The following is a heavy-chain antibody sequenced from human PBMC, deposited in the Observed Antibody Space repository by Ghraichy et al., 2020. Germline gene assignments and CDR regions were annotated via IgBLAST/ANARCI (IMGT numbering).Heavy chain of an antibody. CDR2: ISSDGTYDGTYT. CDR1: GFTFSASG. V-gene: IGHV3-30*02. D-gene: IGHD5-24*01. Sequence: GGSLRLSCAASGFTFSASGMHWVRQAPGKGLEWLAFISSDGTYDGTYTYHADSVKGRFTISRDNSKNTLYLQMNSLRAEDTAIYYCAKERVEMATIGGNAFDMWGQGTMVTVSS. J-gene: IGHJ3*02. CDR3: AKERVEMATIGGNAFDM.